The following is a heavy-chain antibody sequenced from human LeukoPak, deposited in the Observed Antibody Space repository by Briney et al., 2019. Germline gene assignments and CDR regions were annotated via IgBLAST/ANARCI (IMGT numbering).Heavy chain of an antibody. D-gene: IGHD3-3*01. CDR1: GFTFSSYA. V-gene: IGHV3-23*01. CDR2: LSGSGGST. Sequence: GGSPRLSCAPSGFTFSSYAMSWVSHAPGERLEWGSALSGSGGSTYYAANVKGRFTISRDNSKNTLYLQMNSLSAEDAAVYYCAKEDFWSGPDLLYLDYWGQGTLVTVSS. CDR3: AKEDFWSGPDLLYLDY. J-gene: IGHJ4*02.